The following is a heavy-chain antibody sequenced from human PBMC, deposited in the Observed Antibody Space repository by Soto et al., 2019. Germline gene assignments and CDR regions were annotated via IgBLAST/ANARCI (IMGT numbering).Heavy chain of an antibody. Sequence: SETLSLTCTVSGGSISSGGYYWSWIRQHPGKGLEWIGYIYYSGSTYYNPSLKSRVTISVDTSKNQFSLKLSSVTAADTAVYYCAREGSGWENDAFDIWGQRTTVTVSS. CDR1: GGSISSGGYY. CDR2: IYYSGST. V-gene: IGHV4-31*03. J-gene: IGHJ3*02. D-gene: IGHD6-19*01. CDR3: AREGSGWENDAFDI.